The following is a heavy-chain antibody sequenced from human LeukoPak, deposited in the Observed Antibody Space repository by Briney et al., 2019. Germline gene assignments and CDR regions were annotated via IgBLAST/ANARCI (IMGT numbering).Heavy chain of an antibody. Sequence: GGSLRLSCAASGFTFSTYNMNWVRQAPGKGLEWVSGISWNSGSMGYADSVKGRFTISRDNAKNSLYLQMNSLRAEDTALYYCAKDTPSGYYYGSGRLRIYYYYMDVWGKGTTVTISS. CDR1: GFTFSTYN. D-gene: IGHD3-10*01. CDR2: ISWNSGSM. CDR3: AKDTPSGYYYGSGRLRIYYYYMDV. J-gene: IGHJ6*03. V-gene: IGHV3-9*01.